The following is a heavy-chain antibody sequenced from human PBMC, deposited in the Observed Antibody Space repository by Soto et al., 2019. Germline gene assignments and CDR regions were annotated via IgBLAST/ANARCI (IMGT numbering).Heavy chain of an antibody. J-gene: IGHJ6*03. CDR2: ILYDGSNK. CDR1: GFTFSSYG. V-gene: IGHV3-33*08. CDR3: ARDGYSSSSGYYYYYMDV. Sequence: GGSLRLSCAASGFTFSSYGMHWVRQAPGKGLEWVAVILYDGSNKYYADSVKGRFTISRDNSKNTLYLQMNSLRAEDTAVYYCARDGYSSSSGYYYYYMDVWGKGTTVTVSS. D-gene: IGHD6-6*01.